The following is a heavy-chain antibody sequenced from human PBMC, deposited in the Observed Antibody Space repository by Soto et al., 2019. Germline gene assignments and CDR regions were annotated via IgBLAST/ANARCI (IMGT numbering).Heavy chain of an antibody. D-gene: IGHD4-17*01. CDR1: GGTFSSYA. Sequence: QVQLVQSGAEVKKPGSSVKVSCKASGGTFSSYAISWVRQAPGQGLEWMGGIIPIFGTANYAQKFKGRVTITADESTRTAYMELSRLRYEDTAVYYCAGMTTVTYYYYYGMDVWGKGTTVTVSS. CDR2: IIPIFGTA. CDR3: AGMTTVTYYYYYGMDV. V-gene: IGHV1-69*01. J-gene: IGHJ6*04.